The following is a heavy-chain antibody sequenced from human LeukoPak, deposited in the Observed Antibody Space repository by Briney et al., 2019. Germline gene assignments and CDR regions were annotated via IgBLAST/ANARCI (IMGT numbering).Heavy chain of an antibody. CDR1: GYTFTSYG. V-gene: IGHV1-18*01. D-gene: IGHD2-15*01. CDR2: IGAYNGNT. Sequence: ASVKVSCKASGYTFTSYGISWVRQAPGQGLEWMGWIGAYNGNTNYAQKLQGRVTMTTDTSTSTAYMELRSLRSGDTAVYYCARDLGYCSGGSCRYYYYGMDVWGQGTTVTVSS. CDR3: ARDLGYCSGGSCRYYYYGMDV. J-gene: IGHJ6*02.